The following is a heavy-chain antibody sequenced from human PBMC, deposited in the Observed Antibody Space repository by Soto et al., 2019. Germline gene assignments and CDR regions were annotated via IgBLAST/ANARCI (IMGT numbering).Heavy chain of an antibody. Sequence: GASVKVSCKASGYTFTSYYMHWVRQAPGQGLEWMGIINPSGGSTSYAQKFQGRVTMTRDTSTSTVYMELSSLRSEDTAVYYCARDQVGPQYSCGWLFDYWGQGTLVTVSS. CDR1: GYTFTSYY. D-gene: IGHD6-19*01. V-gene: IGHV1-46*03. J-gene: IGHJ4*02. CDR2: INPSGGST. CDR3: ARDQVGPQYSCGWLFDY.